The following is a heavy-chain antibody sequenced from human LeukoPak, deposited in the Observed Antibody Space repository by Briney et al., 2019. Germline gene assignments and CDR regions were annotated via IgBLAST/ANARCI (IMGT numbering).Heavy chain of an antibody. J-gene: IGHJ4*02. D-gene: IGHD2-21*01. CDR1: EFTVSSNY. Sequence: QAGGSLRLSCAASEFTVSSNYMSWVRQAPGKGLEWVSIIHTSGSTFYADSVKGRFTISRDNSKNTLYLQMNSLRAEDTAAYYCARALFFDCWGQGTLVTVSS. CDR3: ARALFFDC. CDR2: IHTSGST. V-gene: IGHV3-53*01.